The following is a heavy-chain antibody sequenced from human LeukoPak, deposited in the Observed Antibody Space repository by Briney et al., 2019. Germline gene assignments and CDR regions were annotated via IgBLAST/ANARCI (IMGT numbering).Heavy chain of an antibody. CDR1: GFTFSDYY. CDR2: ISSSSSYT. V-gene: IGHV3-11*06. J-gene: IGHJ6*04. D-gene: IGHD2-2*01. Sequence: GGSLRLSCAASGFTFSDYYMSWIRQAPGKGLEWVSYISSSSSYTNYAVSVKGRFTISRDNAKNSLYLQMNSLRAEDTAVYYCARDLVVPAAMNGYYYYYGMDVWGKGTTVTVSS. CDR3: ARDLVVPAAMNGYYYYYGMDV.